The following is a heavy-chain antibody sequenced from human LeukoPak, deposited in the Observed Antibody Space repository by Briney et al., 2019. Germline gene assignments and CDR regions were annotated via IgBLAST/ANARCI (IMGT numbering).Heavy chain of an antibody. J-gene: IGHJ3*02. CDR3: AKDFGSYLGAFDI. Sequence: GGSLRLSCAASGFTFSSYGMHWVRQAPGKGLEWVAVIWYDGSNKYYADSVKGRFIISRDNSKNTLYLQMNSLRAEDTAVYYCAKDFGSYLGAFDIWGQGTMVTVSS. D-gene: IGHD1-26*01. CDR2: IWYDGSNK. CDR1: GFTFSSYG. V-gene: IGHV3-33*06.